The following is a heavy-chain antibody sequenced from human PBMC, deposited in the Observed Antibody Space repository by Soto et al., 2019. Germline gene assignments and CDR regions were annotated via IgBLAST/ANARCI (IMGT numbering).Heavy chain of an antibody. J-gene: IGHJ4*02. CDR2: ISAYNGNT. D-gene: IGHD6-25*01. CDR3: ARGASDRYSGDFDY. CDR1: GYTFTSYG. Sequence: ASVKVSCKASGYTFTSYGISWVRQAPGQGLEWKGWISAYNGNTNYAQKLQGRVTMTTDTSTSTAYMELRSLRSDDTAVYYCARGASDRYSGDFDYWGQGTLVTVSS. V-gene: IGHV1-18*01.